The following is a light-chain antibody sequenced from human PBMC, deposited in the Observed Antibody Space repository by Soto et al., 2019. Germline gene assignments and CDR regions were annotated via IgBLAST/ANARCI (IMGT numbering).Light chain of an antibody. J-gene: IGKJ2*01. Sequence: DIQLTQSPSFLSASVGDRVTITCRASQGISSYLAWYQQNPGKAPKLLIYAASTLQSGVPSRFSGSGSGTEFTLTISSLQPEDFATYYCQQLNSYLVTFGQGTKLEIK. CDR3: QQLNSYLVT. V-gene: IGKV1-9*01. CDR2: AAS. CDR1: QGISSY.